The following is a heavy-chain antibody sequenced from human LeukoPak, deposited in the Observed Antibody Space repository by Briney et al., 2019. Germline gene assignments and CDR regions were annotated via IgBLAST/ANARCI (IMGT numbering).Heavy chain of an antibody. Sequence: PSETLSLTCTVSGGSISSSSYYWGWIRQPPGKGLEWIGSIYYSGSTYYNPSLKSRVTISVDTSKNQFSLKLNSVTAADTAVYYCARLSYCSSTSCWNRYFDYWGQGTLVTVSS. CDR1: GGSISSSSYY. D-gene: IGHD2-2*01. CDR3: ARLSYCSSTSCWNRYFDY. CDR2: IYYSGST. J-gene: IGHJ4*02. V-gene: IGHV4-39*01.